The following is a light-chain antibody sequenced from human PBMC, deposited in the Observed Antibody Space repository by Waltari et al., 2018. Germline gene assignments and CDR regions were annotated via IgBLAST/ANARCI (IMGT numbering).Light chain of an antibody. V-gene: IGLV1-44*01. CDR2: SND. J-gene: IGLJ2*01. Sequence: QSVLTNPPSASGTPGQRVPISCSGSYSNIGSNIVTLYQQLPGTAPKLLIYSNDYRPPGVPDRFSGSKSGTSASLAISGLQSEDEADYYCATWDDRLTGVVFGGGTRVTVL. CDR1: YSNIGSNI. CDR3: ATWDDRLTGVV.